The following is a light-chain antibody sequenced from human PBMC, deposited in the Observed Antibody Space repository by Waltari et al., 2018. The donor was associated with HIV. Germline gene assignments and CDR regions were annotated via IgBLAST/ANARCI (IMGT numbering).Light chain of an antibody. Sequence: QSVLTQPPSACGTPGQRVPISCSGSSSNIGRQPEQRNQQLPRTGPKLLIYSNNQRPSGVPDRFSGSKSGTSASLAISGLQSEDEADYSCAAWDESLNGHVVFGGGTKLTVL. V-gene: IGLV1-44*01. J-gene: IGLJ2*01. CDR1: SSNIGRQP. CDR2: SNN. CDR3: AAWDESLNGHVV.